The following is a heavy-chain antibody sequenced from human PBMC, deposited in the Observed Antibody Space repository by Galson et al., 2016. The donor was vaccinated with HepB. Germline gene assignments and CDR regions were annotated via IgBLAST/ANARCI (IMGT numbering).Heavy chain of an antibody. V-gene: IGHV3-30*18. Sequence: SLRLSCAASGFSFNSYAMHWVRQAPGKGLEWAAVTSYDGNKKYYADSVKGRFSISRDNSKSTLFLQMSSLRPEDTAVYYCAKHTYYYGSGSYSGFDYWGQGTLITVSS. CDR3: AKHTYYYGSGSYSGFDY. J-gene: IGHJ4*02. CDR1: GFSFNSYA. CDR2: TSYDGNKK. D-gene: IGHD3-10*01.